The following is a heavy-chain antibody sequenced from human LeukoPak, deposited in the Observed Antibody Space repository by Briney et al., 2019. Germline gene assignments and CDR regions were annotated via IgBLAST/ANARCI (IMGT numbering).Heavy chain of an antibody. D-gene: IGHD6-19*01. CDR2: INHSGST. CDR1: GGSFSGYY. CDR3: ARGLAVAGLYYYYGMDV. Sequence: SETLSLTCAVYGGSFSGYYWSWIRQPPGKGLEWSGEINHSGSTNYNPSLKSRVTISEDTSKNQFSLKLSSVTAADTAVYYCARGLAVAGLYYYYGMDVWGQGTTVTVSS. V-gene: IGHV4-34*01. J-gene: IGHJ6*02.